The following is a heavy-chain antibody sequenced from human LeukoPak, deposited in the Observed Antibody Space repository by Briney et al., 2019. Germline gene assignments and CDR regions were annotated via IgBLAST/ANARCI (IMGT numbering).Heavy chain of an antibody. CDR2: IYYSGST. J-gene: IGHJ2*01. D-gene: IGHD3-10*01. CDR1: GGSISSSSYY. V-gene: IGHV4-39*01. Sequence: SETLSLTCTVSGGSISSSSYYWGWIRQPPGKGLEWIGSIYYSGSTYYNPSLKSRVTISVDTSKNQFSLKLSSVTAADTAVYYCARPGDVYYYGSGRDYWYFDLWGRGTLVTVSS. CDR3: ARPGDVYYYGSGRDYWYFDL.